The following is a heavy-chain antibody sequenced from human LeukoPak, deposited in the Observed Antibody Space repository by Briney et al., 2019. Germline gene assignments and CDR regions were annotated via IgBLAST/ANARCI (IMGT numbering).Heavy chain of an antibody. Sequence: SETLSLTCTVSGGSISSYYWSWIRQPAGKGLEWIGEINHSGSTNYNPSLKSRVTISVDTSKNQFSLKLSSVTAADTAVYYCARYTLTEMGAREGYFDYWGQGTLVTVSS. D-gene: IGHD1-26*01. CDR2: INHSGST. CDR1: GGSISSYY. V-gene: IGHV4-34*01. CDR3: ARYTLTEMGAREGYFDY. J-gene: IGHJ4*02.